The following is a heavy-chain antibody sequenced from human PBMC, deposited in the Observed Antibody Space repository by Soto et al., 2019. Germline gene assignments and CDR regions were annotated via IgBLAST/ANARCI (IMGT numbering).Heavy chain of an antibody. CDR1: VFTCINFC. Sequence: WLSXRLSGASAVFTCINFCIHLFRQAPGKGLVWVSRIYSDGSGPMYADSVKGRFTISRDNAKSTLYLQMNSLRAEDTAVYYCATLNRFGSELWGRGTLVNVYS. J-gene: IGHJ4*02. V-gene: IGHV3-74*03. CDR2: IYSDGSGP. D-gene: IGHD5-18*01. CDR3: ATLNRFGSEL.